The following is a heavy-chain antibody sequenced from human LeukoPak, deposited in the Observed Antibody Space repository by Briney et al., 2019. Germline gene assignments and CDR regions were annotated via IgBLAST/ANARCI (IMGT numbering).Heavy chain of an antibody. J-gene: IGHJ4*02. CDR1: GFTFSSYA. Sequence: PERSLRLSCAASGFTFSSYAMHWVRQAPGKGLEWVAVISYDGSNKYYADSVKGRFTISRDNSKNTLYLQMNSLRAEDTAVYYCARGRDGYNQDYWGQGTLVTVSS. CDR3: ARGRDGYNQDY. V-gene: IGHV3-30-3*01. D-gene: IGHD5-24*01. CDR2: ISYDGSNK.